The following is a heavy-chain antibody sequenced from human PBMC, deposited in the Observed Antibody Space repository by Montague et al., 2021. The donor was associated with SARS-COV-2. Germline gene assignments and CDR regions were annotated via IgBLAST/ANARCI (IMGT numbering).Heavy chain of an antibody. D-gene: IGHD3-22*01. CDR1: GGSISSSSYY. CDR2: IYYSGST. V-gene: IGHV4-39*01. J-gene: IGHJ2*01. Sequence: SETLSLTCTVSGGSISSSSYYWGWIRQPPGKGLEWIGSIYYSGSTYYNPSLKSRVTISVDTSKNQFSLKLSSVTAADTAVYYCASVPLTAMVLVVITQPRTYLDVWGRGTLVTVSS. CDR3: ASVPLTAMVLVVITQPRTYLDV.